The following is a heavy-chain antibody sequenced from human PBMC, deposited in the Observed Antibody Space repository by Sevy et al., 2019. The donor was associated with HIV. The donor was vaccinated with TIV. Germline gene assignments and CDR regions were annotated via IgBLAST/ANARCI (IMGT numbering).Heavy chain of an antibody. CDR3: ARGGDFNDRSAKRDFDY. Sequence: GGSLRLSCAASGFTFSNYGMHWVRQAPGKGLEWVAVIWNDGSNKYYADSLKGRFTISRDNSKNTPYLQMNSLRVEDTAVYFCARGGDFNDRSAKRDFDYWGQGTLVTVSS. V-gene: IGHV3-33*01. D-gene: IGHD3-22*01. CDR2: IWNDGSNK. CDR1: GFTFSNYG. J-gene: IGHJ4*02.